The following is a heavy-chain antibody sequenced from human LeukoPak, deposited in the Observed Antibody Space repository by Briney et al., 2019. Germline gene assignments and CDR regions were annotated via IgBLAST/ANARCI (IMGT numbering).Heavy chain of an antibody. J-gene: IGHJ6*02. CDR3: ARIRAVGFPDYYYYYGMDV. Sequence: TLSLTCAVYGGSFSGYYWSWIRQPPGKALEWLALINWDDDKYYSTSLKTRLTISKDTSKNLVVLTLTNMDPVDTATYFCARIRAVGFPDYYYYYGMDVWGQGTTVTVSS. CDR2: INWDDDK. V-gene: IGHV2-70*01. D-gene: IGHD3-16*01. CDR1: GGSFSGYY.